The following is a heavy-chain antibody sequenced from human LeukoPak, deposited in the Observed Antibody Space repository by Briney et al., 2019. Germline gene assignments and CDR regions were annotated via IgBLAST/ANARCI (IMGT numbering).Heavy chain of an antibody. CDR2: IYYSGST. V-gene: IGHV4-31*03. CDR3: ARVIRSGWCFDY. CDR1: GGSISSGGYY. J-gene: IGHJ4*02. D-gene: IGHD6-19*01. Sequence: SETLSLTYTVSGGSISSGGYYWSWIRQHPGKGLEWIGYIYYSGSTYYNPSLKSRVTISVDTSKNQFSLKLSSVTAADTAVYYCARVIRSGWCFDYWGQGTLVTVSS.